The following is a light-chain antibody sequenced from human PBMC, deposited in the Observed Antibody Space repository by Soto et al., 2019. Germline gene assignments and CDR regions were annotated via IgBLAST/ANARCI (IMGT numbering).Light chain of an antibody. CDR3: QQFYNYPRT. CDR1: QDIGTY. V-gene: IGKV1-8*01. Sequence: AIRVTQSPSSFSASTGDRFSITCLATQDIGTYLAWYQQIPGKAPKLLIYDASTLQTGVPSRFSGSGSGTDFTLTISYLQSEDFGTYYCQQFYNYPRTFGQGTKVDIK. CDR2: DAS. J-gene: IGKJ1*01.